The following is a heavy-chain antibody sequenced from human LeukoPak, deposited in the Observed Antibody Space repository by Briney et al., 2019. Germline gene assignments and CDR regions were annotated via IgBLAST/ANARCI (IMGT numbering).Heavy chain of an antibody. D-gene: IGHD6-19*01. CDR3: AKTQWLVKGVGPFDI. CDR2: IRYDGSNK. J-gene: IGHJ3*02. Sequence: GGSLRLSCAASGFTFSSYGMHWVRQAPGKGLEWVAFIRYDGSNKYYADSVKGRFTISRDNSKNTLYLQMNSLRAEDTAVYYCAKTQWLVKGVGPFDIWGQGAMVTVSS. V-gene: IGHV3-30*02. CDR1: GFTFSSYG.